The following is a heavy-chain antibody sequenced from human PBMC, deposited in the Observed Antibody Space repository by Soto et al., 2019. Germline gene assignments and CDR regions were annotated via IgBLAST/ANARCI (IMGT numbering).Heavy chain of an antibody. CDR1: GGSISSSGYY. CDR3: ARLPRESHTTGTTWGGHWFDP. V-gene: IGHV4-39*01. D-gene: IGHD1-1*01. J-gene: IGHJ5*02. Sequence: ASETLSLTCTVSGGSISSSGYYWGWIRQPPGKGLEWIGSIYYSGSTYYNPSLKSRVTISVDTSKNQFSLKLSSVTAADTAVYYCARLPRESHTTGTTWGGHWFDPWGQGTLVTVSS. CDR2: IYYSGST.